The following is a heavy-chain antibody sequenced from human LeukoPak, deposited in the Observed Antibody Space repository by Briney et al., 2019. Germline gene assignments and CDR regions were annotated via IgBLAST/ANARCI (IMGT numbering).Heavy chain of an antibody. Sequence: ASVKVSCRASGYTFTNYGISWVRQAPGQGLEWMGWISAYNGNTNYAQNLQGRVTITTDTSTTTAYMELRSLRSDDTAVYYCARDRSSSSDWFDPWGQGTLVTVSS. CDR1: GYTFTNYG. J-gene: IGHJ5*02. CDR2: ISAYNGNT. D-gene: IGHD6-6*01. CDR3: ARDRSSSSDWFDP. V-gene: IGHV1-18*01.